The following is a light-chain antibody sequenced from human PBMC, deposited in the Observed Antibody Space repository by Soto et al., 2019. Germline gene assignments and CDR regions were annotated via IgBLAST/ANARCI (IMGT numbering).Light chain of an antibody. CDR2: WAS. CDR1: QSVLYSSNNKNY. V-gene: IGKV4-1*01. Sequence: DIVMTQSPDSLAVSLGERATINCKSSQSVLYSSNNKNYLAWYQQKPGQPPKLLIYWASTRESGVPDRFSGSGSGTDFTLTISSLQAEDVAVYYCQQYYSTPRYTFGQWTKLEIK. CDR3: QQYYSTPRYT. J-gene: IGKJ2*01.